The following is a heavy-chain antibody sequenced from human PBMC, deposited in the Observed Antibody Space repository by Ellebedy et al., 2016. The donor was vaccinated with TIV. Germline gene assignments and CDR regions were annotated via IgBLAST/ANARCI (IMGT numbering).Heavy chain of an antibody. J-gene: IGHJ4*02. D-gene: IGHD1-26*01. CDR1: GGSISRSSYY. Sequence: SETLSLTCTVSGGSISRSSYYWGWIRQSPQKGLEWIGSIYYTGSTFYNPSLKSRVTISVDTSRNQFSLQLTSVTAADTAVYYCARRTDSGSYYDYFNSWGQGTLVTVSS. CDR3: ARRTDSGSYYDYFNS. CDR2: IYYTGST. V-gene: IGHV4-39*01.